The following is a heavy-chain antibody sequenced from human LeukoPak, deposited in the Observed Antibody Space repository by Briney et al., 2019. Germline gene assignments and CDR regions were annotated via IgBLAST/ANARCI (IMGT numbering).Heavy chain of an antibody. V-gene: IGHV4-39*07. CDR2: IYYSGST. CDR1: GDSISSTSYY. D-gene: IGHD5-18*01. J-gene: IGHJ6*03. Sequence: SETLSLTCSVSGDSISSTSYYWGWIRQPPGKGLEWIGSIYYSGSTYYNPSLKSRVTISVDTSKNQFSLKLSSVTAADTAVYYCARMPGYSYNYMDVWGKGTTVTVSS. CDR3: ARMPGYSYNYMDV.